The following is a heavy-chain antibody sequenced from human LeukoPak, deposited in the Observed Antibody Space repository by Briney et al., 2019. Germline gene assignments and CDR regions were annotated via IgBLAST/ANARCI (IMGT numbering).Heavy chain of an antibody. Sequence: PSETLSLTCAVSGASISTVGYSWSWIRQPPGKGLEWIGYIYYSGSTNYNPSLKSRVTISVDTSKNQFSLKLSSVTAADTAVYYCARSYSGYDLAFFDYWGQGTLVTVSS. J-gene: IGHJ4*02. D-gene: IGHD5-12*01. CDR1: GASISTVGYS. V-gene: IGHV4-61*08. CDR3: ARSYSGYDLAFFDY. CDR2: IYYSGST.